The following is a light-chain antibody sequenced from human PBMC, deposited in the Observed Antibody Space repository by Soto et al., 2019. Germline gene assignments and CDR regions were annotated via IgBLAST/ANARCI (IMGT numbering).Light chain of an antibody. J-gene: IGLJ1*01. CDR1: SSNIGSNT. CDR2: SNY. CDR3: SAWDASLNGYV. Sequence: QSVLTQPPSASGTPGQRVTISCSGSSSNIGSNTVNWYQQLPGTAPKLLIYSNYQRPSGVPDRFSGSKSGTSASLAISGLQSEDEADYYCSAWDASLNGYVFGTVTKLTVL. V-gene: IGLV1-44*01.